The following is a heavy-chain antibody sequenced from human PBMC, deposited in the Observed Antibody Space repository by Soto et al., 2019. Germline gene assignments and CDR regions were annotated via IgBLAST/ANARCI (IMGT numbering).Heavy chain of an antibody. J-gene: IGHJ4*02. CDR1: GGSISKYD. V-gene: IGHV4-59*01. CDR3: ARDHPHSYGVYYFDY. Sequence: SETLALTSTVSGGSISKYDWNWIRQSPGKGLEWIGYIYSSGSTHYNPSLQNRVTISIDTSKNQVSLKVNSVTAADTAVYYCARDHPHSYGVYYFDYWGQGT. D-gene: IGHD5-18*01. CDR2: IYSSGST.